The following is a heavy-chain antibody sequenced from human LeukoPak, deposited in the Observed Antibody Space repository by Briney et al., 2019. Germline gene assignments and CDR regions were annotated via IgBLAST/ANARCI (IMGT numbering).Heavy chain of an antibody. Sequence: GASVRVSCKASGYTFTSYAMHWVRQAPGQRLEWMGWIDAGNGNTKYSQEFQGRVTITRDTSASTAYMELSSLRSEDTADYYCSRGTGGRYCSTTSCYMRGWFDPWGQGTLVTVSS. J-gene: IGHJ5*02. V-gene: IGHV1-3*03. CDR1: GYTFTSYA. D-gene: IGHD2-2*02. CDR2: IDAGNGNT. CDR3: SRGTGGRYCSTTSCYMRGWFDP.